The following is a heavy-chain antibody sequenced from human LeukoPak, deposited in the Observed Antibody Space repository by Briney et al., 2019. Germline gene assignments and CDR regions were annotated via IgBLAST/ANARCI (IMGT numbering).Heavy chain of an antibody. V-gene: IGHV3-23*01. Sequence: GGSLRLSCAASVFTFSSCAMSCVPQAPGRGLEWVSGIGGSGTNTYYADSVTGRFTISRDNSKDTLYLQMNSLRADDTAVYYCAKSYYDTSGSLRRTFDCWGQGTLVTVSS. CDR3: AKSYYDTSGSLRRTFDC. CDR2: IGGSGTNT. J-gene: IGHJ4*02. CDR1: VFTFSSCA. D-gene: IGHD3-22*01.